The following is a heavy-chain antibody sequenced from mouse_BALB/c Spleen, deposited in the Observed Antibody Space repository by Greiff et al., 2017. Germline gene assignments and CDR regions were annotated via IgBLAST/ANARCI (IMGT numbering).Heavy chain of an antibody. CDR2: IDPANGNT. CDR1: GFNIKDTY. J-gene: IGHJ2*01. Sequence: DVQLQESGAELVKPGASVKLSCTASGFNIKDTYMHWVKQRPEQGLEWIGRIDPANGNTKYDPKFQGKATITADTSSNTAYLQLSSLTSEDTAVYYCARGIGTTVVARARDFDYWGQGTTLTVSS. D-gene: IGHD1-1*01. V-gene: IGHV14-3*02. CDR3: ARGIGTTVVARARDFDY.